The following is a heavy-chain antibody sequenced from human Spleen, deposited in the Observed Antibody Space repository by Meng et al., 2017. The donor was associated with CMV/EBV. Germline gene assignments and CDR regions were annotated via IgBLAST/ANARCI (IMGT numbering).Heavy chain of an antibody. V-gene: IGHV4-61*08. J-gene: IGHJ5*02. CDR2: IYYSGST. D-gene: IGHD2-2*01. CDR1: GGSVSSGAHY. CDR3: ASWKYCSSTSCSRWFDP. Sequence: SETLSLTCTVSGGSVSSGAHYWSWIRQPPGKGLECIGYIYYSGSTNYNPSLKSRVTISVDTSKNQFSLKLSSVTAADTAVYYCASWKYCSSTSCSRWFDPWGQGTLVTVSS.